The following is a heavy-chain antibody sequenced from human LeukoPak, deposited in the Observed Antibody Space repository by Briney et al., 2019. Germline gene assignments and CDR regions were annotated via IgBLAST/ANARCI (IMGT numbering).Heavy chain of an antibody. V-gene: IGHV4-61*02. J-gene: IGHJ4*02. CDR1: GGSISSGSYY. D-gene: IGHD1-1*01. CDR2: IYVRGST. Sequence: SETLSLTCTVSGGSISSGSYYWSWIRQPAGKGLEWIGRIYVRGSTSYNPALKSRVTISADTSKNQFSLKVSSVTAADTAVYYCARGYRFYFDYWGQGTLVTVSS. CDR3: ARGYRFYFDY.